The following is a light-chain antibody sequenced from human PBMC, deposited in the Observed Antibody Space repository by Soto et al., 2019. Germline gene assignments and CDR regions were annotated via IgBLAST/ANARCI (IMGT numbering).Light chain of an antibody. CDR1: SFNIGSNT. V-gene: IGLV1-44*01. Sequence: QLVLTQPPSASGTPGQRVTLSCSGSSFNIGSNTVNWYQQIPGTAPKHLIYSNNRRPSRVPDRFSGSKSGTSASLAISGLQSEDEADYYCAAWNDSMNGNVFGTGTKITVL. CDR2: SNN. CDR3: AAWNDSMNGNV. J-gene: IGLJ1*01.